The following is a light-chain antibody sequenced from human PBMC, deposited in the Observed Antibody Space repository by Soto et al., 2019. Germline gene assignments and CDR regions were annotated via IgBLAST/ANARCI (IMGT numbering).Light chain of an antibody. V-gene: IGKV3-11*01. CDR1: QSIRSY. CDR2: DAS. J-gene: IGKJ5*01. CDR3: QQRSNWPPP. Sequence: EIVLTHSPGTLSLSPLERATLSFRASQSIRSYLAWYQQKPGQAPRLLIYDASNRATGIPARFSGSGSGTDFTLTISSLEPEDFAVYYCQQRSNWPPPFGQGTRLEIK.